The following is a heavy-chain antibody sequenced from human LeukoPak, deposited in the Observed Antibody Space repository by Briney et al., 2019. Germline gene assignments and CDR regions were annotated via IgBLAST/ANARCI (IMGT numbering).Heavy chain of an antibody. V-gene: IGHV3-23*01. CDR3: ATDSPETAAFDY. Sequence: GGSLRLSCVVSGITLSNYGMSWVRQAPGKGLEWVAGISDRGGSTNYADSVKGRFTTSRDNAKNSLYLQMDSLRAEDTAVYYCATDSPETAAFDYWGQGTLVTVSS. D-gene: IGHD1-1*01. CDR1: GITLSNYG. J-gene: IGHJ4*02. CDR2: ISDRGGST.